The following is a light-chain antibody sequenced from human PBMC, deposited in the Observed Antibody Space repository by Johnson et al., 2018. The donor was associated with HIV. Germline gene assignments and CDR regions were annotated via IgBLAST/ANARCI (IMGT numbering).Light chain of an antibody. CDR2: DNN. Sequence: QSVLTQPPSVSAAPGQKVTISCSGSGSNIGNNYVSWYQQLPGTAPKLLIYDNNKRPSRIPDRFSGSKSGTSATLGITGLQTGDEADYYCGTWDSSLNVFGTGTKVTVL. V-gene: IGLV1-51*01. J-gene: IGLJ1*01. CDR1: GSNIGNNY. CDR3: GTWDSSLNV.